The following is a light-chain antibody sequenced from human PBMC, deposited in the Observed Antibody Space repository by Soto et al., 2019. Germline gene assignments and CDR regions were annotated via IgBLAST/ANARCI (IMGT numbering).Light chain of an antibody. CDR2: DVS. J-gene: IGLJ1*01. Sequence: QSVLTQPASVSGSPGQSVTVSCTGTSSDVGGYNYVSWYQQHPGKAPKLMIYDVSDRPSGVSNRFSGSKSGGTASLTISGLQAGDEADYYCSSYSSSTSPYVFGTGTKVTV. CDR3: SSYSSSTSPYV. CDR1: SSDVGGYNY. V-gene: IGLV2-14*01.